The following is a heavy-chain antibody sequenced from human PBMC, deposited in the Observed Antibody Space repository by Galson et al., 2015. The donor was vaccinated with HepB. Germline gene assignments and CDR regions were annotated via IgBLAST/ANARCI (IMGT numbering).Heavy chain of an antibody. CDR3: ARRRSGSYPPYFDY. CDR1: GFTFSSYA. Sequence: SLRLSCAASGFTFSSYAMHWVRQAPGKGLEWVAVISYDGSNKYYADSVKGRFTISRDNSKNTLYLQMNSLRAEDTAVYYCARRRSGSYPPYFDYWGQGTLVTVSS. D-gene: IGHD1-26*01. J-gene: IGHJ4*02. CDR2: ISYDGSNK. V-gene: IGHV3-30*04.